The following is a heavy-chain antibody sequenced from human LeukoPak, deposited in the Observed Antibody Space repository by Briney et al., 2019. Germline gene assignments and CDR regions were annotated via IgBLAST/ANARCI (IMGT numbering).Heavy chain of an antibody. V-gene: IGHV3-9*01. CDR3: ARDSQYCSGGSCYPNY. D-gene: IGHD2-15*01. Sequence: GRSLRLSCAASGFTFDDFAMHWVRQAPGRGLQWVSGISWNSGSIGYADSVKGRFTISRDNAKNSLYLQMNSLRAEDTAVYYCARDSQYCSGGSCYPNYWGQGTLVTVSS. CDR1: GFTFDDFA. CDR2: ISWNSGSI. J-gene: IGHJ4*02.